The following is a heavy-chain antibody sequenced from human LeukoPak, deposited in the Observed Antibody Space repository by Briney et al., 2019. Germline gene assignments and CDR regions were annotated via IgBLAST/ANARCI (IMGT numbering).Heavy chain of an antibody. CDR3: ATGHSSGWRHIDY. CDR2: ISSSSSYI. J-gene: IGHJ4*02. CDR1: GFTFSAYS. D-gene: IGHD6-19*01. Sequence: GVLRLSCAASGFTFSAYSMNWVRQAPGKGLEWVSSISSSSSYIYYADSLKGRFTISRDSAKNSLYLQMNSLRAEDTAVYYCATGHSSGWRHIDYWGQGTLVTVSS. V-gene: IGHV3-21*01.